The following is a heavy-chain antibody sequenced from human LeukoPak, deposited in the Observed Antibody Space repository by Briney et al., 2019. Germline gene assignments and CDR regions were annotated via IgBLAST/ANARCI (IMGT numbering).Heavy chain of an antibody. V-gene: IGHV3-48*03. Sequence: GGSLRLSCAASGFTFSSYEMNWVRQAPGKGLEWVSYISSSGSTIYYADSMKGRFTISRDNAKNSLYLQMNSLRAEDTAVYYCARSWYSGYDPRGQGTLVTVSS. CDR1: GFTFSSYE. J-gene: IGHJ5*02. CDR2: ISSSGSTI. CDR3: ARSWYSGYDP. D-gene: IGHD5-12*01.